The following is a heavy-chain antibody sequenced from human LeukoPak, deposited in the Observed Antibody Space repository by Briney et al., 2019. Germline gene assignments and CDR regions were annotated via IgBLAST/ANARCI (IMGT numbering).Heavy chain of an antibody. CDR3: ARDGYYDSIGSGFDP. CDR1: GFTFSSYS. V-gene: IGHV3-21*01. D-gene: IGHD3-22*01. CDR2: ISSSSSYI. J-gene: IGHJ5*02. Sequence: PGGSLRLSCAASGFTFSSYSMNWVRQAPGKGLEWVSSISSSSSYIYYADSVKGRFTISRDNAKNSLYLQTNSLRAEDTAVYYCARDGYYDSIGSGFDPWGQGTLVTVSS.